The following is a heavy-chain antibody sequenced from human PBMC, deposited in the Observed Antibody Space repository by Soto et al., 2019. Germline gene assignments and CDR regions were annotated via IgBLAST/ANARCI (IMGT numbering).Heavy chain of an antibody. J-gene: IGHJ4*02. D-gene: IGHD1-26*01. V-gene: IGHV4-59*01. CDR1: GGSISSYY. CDR2: IYYSGST. Sequence: QVQLQESGPGLVKPSETLSLTCTVSGGSISSYYWSWIRQPPGKGLEWIGYIYYSGSTNYNPSLKSRVTISVDTSKNQFSLKLSSVTAADTAVYYCARGELILAYWGQGTLVTVSS. CDR3: ARGELILAY.